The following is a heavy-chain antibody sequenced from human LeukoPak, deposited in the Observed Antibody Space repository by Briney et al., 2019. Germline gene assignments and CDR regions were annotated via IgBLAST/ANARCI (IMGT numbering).Heavy chain of an antibody. CDR3: ARARGGYDFDY. V-gene: IGHV3-7*03. Sequence: GGSLRLSCAASRFTFSSYWMSWVRQAPGEGLEWVANIKQGGSEKYYVDSVKGRFTISRDNAKNSLYLQLNSLRAEDTAVYYCARARGGYDFDYWGQGTLVTVSS. CDR1: RFTFSSYW. D-gene: IGHD5-12*01. CDR2: IKQGGSEK. J-gene: IGHJ4*02.